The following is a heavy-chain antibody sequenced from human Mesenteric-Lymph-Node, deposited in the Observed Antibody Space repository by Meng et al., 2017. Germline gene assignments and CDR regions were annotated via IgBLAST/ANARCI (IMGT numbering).Heavy chain of an antibody. CDR3: ARDPPSIFCGGGLCLSSDI. Sequence: GESLKISCAASGFTFSSYEMNWVRQAPGKGLEWVSYISSSGSTIYYADSVKGRFTISRDNAKNSLHLQMNSLRAEDTAMYYCARDPPSIFCGGGLCLSSDIWGQVTMVTVSS. CDR1: GFTFSSYE. V-gene: IGHV3-48*03. J-gene: IGHJ3*02. CDR2: ISSSGSTI. D-gene: IGHD2-21*01.